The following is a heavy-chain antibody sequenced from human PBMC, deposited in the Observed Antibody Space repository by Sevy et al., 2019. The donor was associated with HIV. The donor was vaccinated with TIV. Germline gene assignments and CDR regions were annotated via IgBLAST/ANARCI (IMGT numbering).Heavy chain of an antibody. D-gene: IGHD2-15*01. Sequence: GGSLRLSCAASGFTFSSYGMHWVRQAPGKGLEWVAVISYDGSNKYYADSVKGRFTISRDNSKNTLYLQMNSLRAEDTAVYYCAKDQTDVVVVAATPYTTGYYYGMDVWGQGTTLTVSS. CDR3: AKDQTDVVVVAATPYTTGYYYGMDV. V-gene: IGHV3-30*18. J-gene: IGHJ6*02. CDR1: GFTFSSYG. CDR2: ISYDGSNK.